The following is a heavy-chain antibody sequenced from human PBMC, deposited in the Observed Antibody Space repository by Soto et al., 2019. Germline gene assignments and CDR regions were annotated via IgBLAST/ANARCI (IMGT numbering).Heavy chain of an antibody. J-gene: IGHJ4*02. Sequence: SETLSLTCVVSGGSISSSFWWSWVRQSPGKGLEWIGEIFHSGSTNYSPSLKSRVSISVDKSKNEFSLKLSSVTAADTVVYYCARVLFSGNSYSGGWYYFDYWGQGALVT. CDR3: ARVLFSGNSYSGGWYYFDY. CDR1: GGSISSSFW. D-gene: IGHD1-26*01. CDR2: IFHSGST. V-gene: IGHV4-4*02.